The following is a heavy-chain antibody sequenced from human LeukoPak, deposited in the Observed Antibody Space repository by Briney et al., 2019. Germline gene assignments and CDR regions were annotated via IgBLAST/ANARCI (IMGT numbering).Heavy chain of an antibody. J-gene: IGHJ4*02. D-gene: IGHD3-10*01. V-gene: IGHV4-39*01. CDR2: IYYSGST. Sequence: PSETLSLTCTVSGGSISSSSYYWGWIRQPPGKGLEWIGSIYYSGSTYYNPSLKSRVTISVDTSKNQFSLKLSSVTAADTAVYYCASRGITMVRGVISRTEIDYWGQGTLVTVSS. CDR3: ASRGITMVRGVISRTEIDY. CDR1: GGSISSSSYY.